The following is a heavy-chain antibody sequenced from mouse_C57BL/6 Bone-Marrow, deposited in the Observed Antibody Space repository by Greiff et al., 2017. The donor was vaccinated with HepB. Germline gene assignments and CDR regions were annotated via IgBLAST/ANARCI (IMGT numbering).Heavy chain of an antibody. V-gene: IGHV1-50*01. Sequence: VQLQQPGAELVKPGASVKLSCKASGYTFTSYWMQWVKQRPGQSLEWIGEIDPSDSYTNYNQKFKGKATLTVDTSSSTAYMQLSSLTSEDSAVYYCARDYYGSSYYFDYWGQGTTLTVSS. CDR1: GYTFTSYW. CDR3: ARDYYGSSYYFDY. D-gene: IGHD1-1*01. J-gene: IGHJ2*01. CDR2: IDPSDSYT.